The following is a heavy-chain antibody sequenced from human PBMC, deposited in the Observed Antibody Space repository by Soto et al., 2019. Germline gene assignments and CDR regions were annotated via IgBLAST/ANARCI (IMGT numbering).Heavy chain of an antibody. D-gene: IGHD6-13*01. J-gene: IGHJ4*02. CDR1: GYTFTSYA. Sequence: ASVKVSCKASGYTFTSYAMHWVRQAPGQRLEWMGWINAGNGNTKYSQKFQGRVTITRDTSASTAYMELSSLRSEDTAVYYCARSIAAALALATHPYFFDYWGQGTLVTVSS. CDR3: ARSIAAALALATHPYFFDY. CDR2: INAGNGNT. V-gene: IGHV1-3*01.